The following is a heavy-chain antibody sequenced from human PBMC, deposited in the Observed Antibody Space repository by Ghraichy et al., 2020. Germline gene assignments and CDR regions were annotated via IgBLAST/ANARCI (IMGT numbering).Heavy chain of an antibody. CDR1: GGSFSGYY. J-gene: IGHJ4*02. D-gene: IGHD5-24*01. CDR3: ARATKRRWLQLGRYYFDY. CDR2: ITNSGRT. Sequence: GSLRLSCAVYGGSFSGYYWRWIRQPPGKGLEWIGEITNSGRTNYNPSLKSRVTISVDTYKNQFSLKLSSVTAADTAVYYCARATKRRWLQLGRYYFDYWGQGTLVTVSS. V-gene: IGHV4-34*01.